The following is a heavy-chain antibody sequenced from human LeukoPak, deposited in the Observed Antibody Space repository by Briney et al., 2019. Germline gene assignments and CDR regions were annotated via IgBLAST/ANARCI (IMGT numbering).Heavy chain of an antibody. Sequence: QPGRSLRLSCAASGFTFDDYAMHWVRQAPGKGLEWVSGISWNSGSIGYADSVKGRFTISRDNAKNSLYLQMNSLRAEDTALYYCVGLRETGYYFDYWGQGTLVTVSS. J-gene: IGHJ4*02. D-gene: IGHD7-27*01. CDR3: VGLRETGYYFDY. CDR2: ISWNSGSI. CDR1: GFTFDDYA. V-gene: IGHV3-9*01.